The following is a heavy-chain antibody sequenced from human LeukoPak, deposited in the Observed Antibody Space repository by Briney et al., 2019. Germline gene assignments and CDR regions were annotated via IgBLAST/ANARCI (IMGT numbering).Heavy chain of an antibody. CDR1: GYTVTGYY. D-gene: IGHD1-7*01. CDR2: INPNSGGT. Sequence: ASVKVSCKASGYTVTGYYMHWVRQAPGQGLEWMGWINPNSGGTDYAQKFQGRVTMTRDTSISTAYMELSSLRSDDTAVYYCARDRPVSRLGTDFDYWGQGALVTVSS. V-gene: IGHV1-2*02. CDR3: ARDRPVSRLGTDFDY. J-gene: IGHJ4*02.